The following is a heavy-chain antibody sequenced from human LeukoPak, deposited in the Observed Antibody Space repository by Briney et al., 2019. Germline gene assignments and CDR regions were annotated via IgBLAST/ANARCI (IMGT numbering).Heavy chain of an antibody. CDR2: INTNTGNP. V-gene: IGHV7-4-1*02. D-gene: IGHD2-2*01. CDR3: AREHCSSTSCYGPDY. CDR1: GYTFTSYA. Sequence: GASVKVSCKASGYTFTSYAMNWVRQAPGQGLEWMGWINTNTGNPTYAQGFTGRFVFSLDTSVSTAYLQISSLKAEDTAVYYCAREHCSSTSCYGPDYWGQGTLVTVSS. J-gene: IGHJ4*02.